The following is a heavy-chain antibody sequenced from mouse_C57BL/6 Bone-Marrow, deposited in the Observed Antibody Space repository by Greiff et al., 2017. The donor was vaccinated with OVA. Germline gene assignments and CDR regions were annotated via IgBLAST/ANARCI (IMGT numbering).Heavy chain of an antibody. D-gene: IGHD2-2*01. CDR2: IYPGDVDT. Sequence: QVQLQQSGAELVKPGASVKISCKASGYAFSSYWMNWVKQRPGKGLEWIGQIYPGDVDTNYNGKFQGEATLTADKSSSTAYMQLSSLTSEDSAVYFCARERLRRRTVYYYAMDYWGQGTSVTVSS. J-gene: IGHJ4*01. V-gene: IGHV1-80*01. CDR1: GYAFSSYW. CDR3: ARERLRRRTVYYYAMDY.